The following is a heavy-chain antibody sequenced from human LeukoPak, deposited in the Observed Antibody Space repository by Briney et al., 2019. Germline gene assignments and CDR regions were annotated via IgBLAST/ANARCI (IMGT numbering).Heavy chain of an antibody. Sequence: GGSLRLSCAASGFTFSTYWMSWVRQAPGKGLEWVANIKEHGSEKYYEDSVKGRFTISRDNAKNSLYLEMNSLRVEYTAVYYCARDSSGYQWGQGTLVTVSS. CDR2: IKEHGSEK. V-gene: IGHV3-7*01. CDR3: ARDSSGYQ. J-gene: IGHJ4*02. D-gene: IGHD3-22*01. CDR1: GFTFSTYW.